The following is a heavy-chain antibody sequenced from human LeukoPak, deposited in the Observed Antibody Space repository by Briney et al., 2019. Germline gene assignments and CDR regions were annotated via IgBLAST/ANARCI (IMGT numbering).Heavy chain of an antibody. CDR2: IYSGGST. Sequence: PGRCLRLSWAAAGFTVSSTYMSCVRQAPGEGLEWVSVIYSGGSTYYADSVKGRFTISRDNAKNTLYLQMNSLRAEDTAVYYCARVENDAFDIWGQGTMVTVSS. CDR3: ARVENDAFDI. V-gene: IGHV3-66*01. J-gene: IGHJ3*02. CDR1: GFTVSSTY.